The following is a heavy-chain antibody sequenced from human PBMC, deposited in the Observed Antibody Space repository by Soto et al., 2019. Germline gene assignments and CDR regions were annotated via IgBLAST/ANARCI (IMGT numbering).Heavy chain of an antibody. V-gene: IGHV3-23*01. Sequence: EVHLLESGGGLVQPGGSLRLSCAASGCTFSNFVMSWVRQAPGKGLEWVSVFTCDVVEKSYADSVRGRFTISRDNSRSTLYLQMNDLRAEVTAVYFCAKVRSIGFNVFHPWGQVTLVAVTS. D-gene: IGHD3-10*01. J-gene: IGHJ5*02. CDR2: FTCDVVEK. CDR1: GCTFSNFV. CDR3: AKVRSIGFNVFHP.